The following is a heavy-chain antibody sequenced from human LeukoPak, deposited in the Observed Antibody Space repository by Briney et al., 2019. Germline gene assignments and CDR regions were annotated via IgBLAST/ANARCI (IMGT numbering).Heavy chain of an antibody. Sequence: GGSLRLSCAASGFTFSSYWMSWVRQAPGKGLEWVANIKQDGSEKYFVDSVKGRFSISRDNAKNSLYLQMNSLRAEDTAVYYCASGLRTFDYWGQGTQVTVSS. CDR1: GFTFSSYW. CDR3: ASGLRTFDY. CDR2: IKQDGSEK. D-gene: IGHD5-12*01. J-gene: IGHJ4*02. V-gene: IGHV3-7*01.